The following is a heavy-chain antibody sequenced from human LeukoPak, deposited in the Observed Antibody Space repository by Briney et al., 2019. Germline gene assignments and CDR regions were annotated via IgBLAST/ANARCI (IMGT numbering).Heavy chain of an antibody. Sequence: PGGSLRLSCAASEFTFSNYDMNWVRQAPGKGREGVSYISNSGSTIYYADSVKGRFTISRDNARNSLYLQMNSLRDDDTALYYCARHLSSTTGYYYGMDVWGQGTTVTVSS. CDR3: ARHLSSTTGYYYGMDV. V-gene: IGHV3-48*03. CDR1: EFTFSNYD. D-gene: IGHD2/OR15-2a*01. CDR2: ISNSGSTI. J-gene: IGHJ6*02.